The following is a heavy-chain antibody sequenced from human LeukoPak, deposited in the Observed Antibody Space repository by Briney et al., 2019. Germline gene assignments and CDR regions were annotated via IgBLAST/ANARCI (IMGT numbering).Heavy chain of an antibody. CDR3: ARSSITIFGVVIIDNWFDP. J-gene: IGHJ5*02. CDR2: INPNSGAT. D-gene: IGHD3-3*01. Sequence: ASVKVSCKASGYTFTGHYIHWVRQAPGQGLEWMGWINPNSGATNYAQKFQGRVTMTRDTSISTAYMELSRLRSDDTAVYYCARSSITIFGVVIIDNWFDPWGQGTLVTVSS. V-gene: IGHV1-2*02. CDR1: GYTFTGHY.